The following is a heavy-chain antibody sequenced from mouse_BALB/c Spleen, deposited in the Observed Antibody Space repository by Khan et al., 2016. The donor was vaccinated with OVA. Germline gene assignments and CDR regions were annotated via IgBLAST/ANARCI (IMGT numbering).Heavy chain of an antibody. CDR3: ASHLTGSVAY. J-gene: IGHJ3*01. CDR1: GFTFSSYS. CDR2: ISSGGDYT. V-gene: IGHV5-6*01. Sequence: EVKLVESGGDLVKPGGSLKLSCAASGFTFSSYSMSWVRQTPDKRLEWVASISSGGDYTYYPDIVKGRFTISRDNAKNTLYLQMSSLKSEDTAMYYCASHLTGSVAYWGQGTLVTVSA. D-gene: IGHD4-1*01.